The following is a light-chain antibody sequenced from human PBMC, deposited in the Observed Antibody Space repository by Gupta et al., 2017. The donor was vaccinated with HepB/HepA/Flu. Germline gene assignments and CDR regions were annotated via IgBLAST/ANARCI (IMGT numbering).Light chain of an antibody. V-gene: IGKV1-8*01. CDR1: QGISSY. CDR3: QQYYSYPRT. CDR2: AAS. J-gene: IGKJ1*01. Sequence: AXRXXXXXXXFSASTGDRVTITCRASQGISSYLAWYQQKPGKAPKLLIYAASTLQSGVPSRFSGSGSGTDFTLTISCLQSEDFATYYCQQYYSYPRTFGQGTKVEIK.